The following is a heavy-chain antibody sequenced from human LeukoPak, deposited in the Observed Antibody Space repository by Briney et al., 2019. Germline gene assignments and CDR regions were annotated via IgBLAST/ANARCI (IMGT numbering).Heavy chain of an antibody. V-gene: IGHV3-74*01. CDR3: ARDYQGLHY. CDR2: IETDGKSA. Sequence: GVSLRLSCAVSVLTLRSYRMLWVRQAPGKGLVWGSAIETDGKSATYADSVKGRFTISRDNAKNTLYLQMNSLRAGDTAVYFCARDYQGLHYCGHGTLVTVSS. J-gene: IGHJ4*01. D-gene: IGHD3-16*02. CDR1: VLTLRSYR.